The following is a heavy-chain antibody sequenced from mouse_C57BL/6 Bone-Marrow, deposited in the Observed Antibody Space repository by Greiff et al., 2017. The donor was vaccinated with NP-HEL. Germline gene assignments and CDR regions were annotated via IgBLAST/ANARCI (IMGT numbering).Heavy chain of an antibody. Sequence: EVKLVESEGGLVQPGSSMKLSCTASGFTFSDYYMAWVRQVPEKGLEWVANINYDGSSTYYLDSLKSRFIISRDNAKNILYLQMSSLKSEETATYYCARDWDGSSFDHWGQGTTLTVSS. CDR3: ARDWDGSSFDH. CDR2: INYDGSST. J-gene: IGHJ2*01. CDR1: GFTFSDYY. V-gene: IGHV5-16*01. D-gene: IGHD1-1*01.